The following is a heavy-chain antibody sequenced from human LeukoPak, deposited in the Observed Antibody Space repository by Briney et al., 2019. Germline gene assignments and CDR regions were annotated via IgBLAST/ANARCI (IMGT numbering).Heavy chain of an antibody. CDR3: AKDRDVVLLWFGELLGPNFDY. D-gene: IGHD3-10*01. CDR1: GFTFSSYE. Sequence: GGSLRLSCAASGFTFSSYEMNWVRQAPGKGLEWVSYISSSGSTIYYADSVKGRFTISRDNAKNSLYLQMNSLRAEDTAVYYCAKDRDVVLLWFGELLGPNFDYWGQGTLVTVSS. J-gene: IGHJ4*02. V-gene: IGHV3-48*03. CDR2: ISSSGSTI.